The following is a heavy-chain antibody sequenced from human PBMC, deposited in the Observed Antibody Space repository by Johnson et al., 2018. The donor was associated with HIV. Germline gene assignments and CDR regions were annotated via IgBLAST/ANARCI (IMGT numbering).Heavy chain of an antibody. J-gene: IGHJ3*01. CDR1: GFTFDDYA. V-gene: IGHV3-48*03. Sequence: VQLVESGGGLVQPGRSLRLSCAASGFTFDDYAMHWVRQAPGKGLEWVSYISSSGSTIYYADSMKGRFTISRDNAKNSLYLQMNSMRAEDTAVYYCAGGRGSSWLVGHDAFDVWGQGTMVTVSS. CDR3: AGGRGSSWLVGHDAFDV. CDR2: ISSSGSTI. D-gene: IGHD6-13*01.